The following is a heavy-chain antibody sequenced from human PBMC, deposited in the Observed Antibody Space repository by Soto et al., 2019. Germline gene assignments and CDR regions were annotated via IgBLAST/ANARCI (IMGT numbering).Heavy chain of an antibody. J-gene: IGHJ4*02. CDR2: ISSTTNYI. CDR1: GFTFTRYS. V-gene: IGHV3-21*01. CDR3: ARESEDLTSNFDY. Sequence: GGSLRLSCAASGFTFTRYSMNWVRQSPGKGLEWVSSISSTTNYIYYADSMEGRFTVSRGNAKNSVYLEMNSLSAEDTAVYYCARESEDLTSNFDYWGQGTLVTVSS.